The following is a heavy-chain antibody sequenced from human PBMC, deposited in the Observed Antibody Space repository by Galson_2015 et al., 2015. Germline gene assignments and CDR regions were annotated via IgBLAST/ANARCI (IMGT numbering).Heavy chain of an antibody. V-gene: IGHV3-30-3*01. CDR2: ISYDGSNK. Sequence: SLRLSCAASGFTFSSYAMHWVRRAPGKGLEWVAVISYDGSNKFYADSVKGRFTISRDNSKNTLYLQMNSLRPEDTAVYYCARVGGDIAARTWGYFDYWGQGTLVTVSS. CDR1: GFTFSSYA. D-gene: IGHD6-6*01. CDR3: ARVGGDIAARTWGYFDY. J-gene: IGHJ4*02.